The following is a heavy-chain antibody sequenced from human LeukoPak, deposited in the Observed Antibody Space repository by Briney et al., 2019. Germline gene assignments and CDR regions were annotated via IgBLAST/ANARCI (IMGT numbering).Heavy chain of an antibody. CDR2: ISSSSSYI. D-gene: IGHD6-19*01. Sequence: PGGSLRLSCAASGFTFSSYSMNWVRQAPGKGLEWVSSISSSSSYIYYADSVKGRFTISRDNAKNTLYLQMDSLGAEETAVYYCARALRGWPLDYWGQGTLVTVSS. J-gene: IGHJ4*02. V-gene: IGHV3-21*01. CDR3: ARALRGWPLDY. CDR1: GFTFSSYS.